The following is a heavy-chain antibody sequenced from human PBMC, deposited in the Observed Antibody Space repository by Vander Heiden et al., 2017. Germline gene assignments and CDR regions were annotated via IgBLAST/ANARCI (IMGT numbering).Heavy chain of an antibody. CDR2: IKQDGSEK. Sequence: EVQLVESGGGLVQPGGSLSLSGAASGLSFSRYWMSWVRQAPGKGLEWVANIKQDGSEKYYVNSVKGRFTISRDNAKNSLYLQMNSLRAEDTAVYYCARVRDSSGYGGYYFDYWGQGTLVTVSS. D-gene: IGHD3-22*01. J-gene: IGHJ4*02. V-gene: IGHV3-7*01. CDR3: ARVRDSSGYGGYYFDY. CDR1: GLSFSRYW.